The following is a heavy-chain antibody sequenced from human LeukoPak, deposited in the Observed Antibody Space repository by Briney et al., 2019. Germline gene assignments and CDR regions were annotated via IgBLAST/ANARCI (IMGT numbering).Heavy chain of an antibody. D-gene: IGHD2-2*01. Sequence: ASVKVSCKASGYTFTSYGISWVRQAPGQGLEWMGWISAYNGNTNYAQKLQGRVTMTTDTSTSTAYMELRSLRSEDTAVYYCARVRYCSSTSCSYWDYWGQGTLVTVSS. V-gene: IGHV1-18*01. CDR2: ISAYNGNT. CDR1: GYTFTSYG. CDR3: ARVRYCSSTSCSYWDY. J-gene: IGHJ4*02.